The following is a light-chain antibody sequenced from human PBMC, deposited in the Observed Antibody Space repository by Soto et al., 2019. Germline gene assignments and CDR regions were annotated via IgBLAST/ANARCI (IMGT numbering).Light chain of an antibody. CDR1: QDISDY. V-gene: IGKV1-9*01. CDR3: QQYSSYTRT. CDR2: AAS. Sequence: DIQLTQSPSFLSASVGDRVTITCRASQDISDYLAWYQQRPGKAPKLLIYAASTLQSGVPSRFSGSGSGTEFTLTISSLQPEDFATYYCQQYSSYTRTFGQGTKVEI. J-gene: IGKJ1*01.